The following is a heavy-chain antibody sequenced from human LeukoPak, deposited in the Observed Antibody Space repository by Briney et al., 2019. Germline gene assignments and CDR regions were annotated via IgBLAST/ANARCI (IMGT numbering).Heavy chain of an antibody. CDR2: IRSKPYGETT. D-gene: IGHD6-13*01. CDR3: TRNRGIATAGILQAPHDY. Sequence: GGSLRLSCSASGFAFGDYAMSWVRQAPGVGLEWVGFIRSKPYGETTEYAASAKGRFTISRDDSKNIVYLQMNSLKVEDTALYYCTRNRGIATAGILQAPHDYWGQGTHVTVSS. CDR1: GFAFGDYA. V-gene: IGHV3-49*04. J-gene: IGHJ4*02.